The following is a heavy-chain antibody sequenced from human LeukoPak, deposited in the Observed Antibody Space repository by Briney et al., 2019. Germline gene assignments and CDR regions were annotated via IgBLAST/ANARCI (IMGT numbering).Heavy chain of an antibody. CDR3: ATIRRYGGNPAYYFDD. J-gene: IGHJ4*02. CDR2: VYCTGAT. CDR1: GDSITNTIYY. D-gene: IGHD5-12*01. V-gene: IGHV4-39*01. Sequence: SETLSLTCSVSGDSITNTIYYWAWVRQPPGKGLEWIGTVYCTGATLYKPSLKSRVTVSADTSRNQFSLSLRSVTAADAAVYYCATIRRYGGNPAYYFDDWGQGTLVTVSS.